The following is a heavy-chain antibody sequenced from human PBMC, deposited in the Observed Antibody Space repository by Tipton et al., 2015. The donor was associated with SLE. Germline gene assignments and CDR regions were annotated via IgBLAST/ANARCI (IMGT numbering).Heavy chain of an antibody. CDR2: VQDSVRT. CDR3: ARLGQRRLSGSYRYGSFDI. D-gene: IGHD1-26*01. Sequence: PGLVKPSQTLSFTCAISGESVSSNGASWSWIRPPPGKGLEWIGYVQDSVRTNYNPSLKSRVTISIDTSKNQFALKVTSVTAADTAGYYCARLGQRRLSGSYRYGSFDIWGQGTMVIVSS. V-gene: IGHV4-59*12. J-gene: IGHJ3*02. CDR1: GESVSSNGAS.